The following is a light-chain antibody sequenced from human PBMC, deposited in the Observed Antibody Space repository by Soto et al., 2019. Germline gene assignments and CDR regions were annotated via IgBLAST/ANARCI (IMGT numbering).Light chain of an antibody. J-gene: IGLJ2*01. V-gene: IGLV4-60*03. Sequence: QAVLTQSSSASASLGSSVKLTCTLSSGHSNNIIAWHQQQPGKAPRYLMKIEGSGSYNKGSGVPDRFSGSSSGAERYLTISNLQSEDEADYYCETWDVNSRVFGGGTKVTVL. CDR1: SGHSNNI. CDR2: IEGSGSY. CDR3: ETWDVNSRV.